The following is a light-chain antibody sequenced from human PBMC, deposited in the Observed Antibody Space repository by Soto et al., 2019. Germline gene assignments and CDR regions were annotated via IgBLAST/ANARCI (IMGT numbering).Light chain of an antibody. V-gene: IGKV3-15*01. CDR1: QSVSSN. J-gene: IGKJ4*01. CDR2: GAS. Sequence: EIVMTQSPATLSVSAGERATLSCRASQSVSSNLARYQQKPGQAPRLLIYGASTTATGIPARFSGSGSGTEFTLTISSLQSEDCAVYYCQQYNNWPPHTFGGGTKVESK. CDR3: QQYNNWPPHT.